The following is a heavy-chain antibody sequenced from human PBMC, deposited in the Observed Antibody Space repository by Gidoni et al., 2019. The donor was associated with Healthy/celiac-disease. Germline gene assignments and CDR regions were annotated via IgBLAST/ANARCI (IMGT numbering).Heavy chain of an antibody. Sequence: QVQLVESGGGVVQPGRSLRLSCAASGFTFSSYGMHWVRKAPGKGLEWVAVIWYDGSNKYYADSVKGRFTISRDNSKNTLYLQMNSLRAEDTAVYYCARDWGLVGAPFDYWGQGTLVTVSS. J-gene: IGHJ4*02. CDR2: IWYDGSNK. CDR3: ARDWGLVGAPFDY. V-gene: IGHV3-33*01. CDR1: GFTFSSYG. D-gene: IGHD1-26*01.